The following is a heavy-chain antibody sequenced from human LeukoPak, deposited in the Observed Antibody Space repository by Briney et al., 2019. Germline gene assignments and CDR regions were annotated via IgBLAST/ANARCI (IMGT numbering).Heavy chain of an antibody. D-gene: IGHD1-7*01. J-gene: IGHJ4*02. Sequence: SETLSLTCTVSGGSISSSGYYWGWIRQPPGKGLEWIGSIYYSGSTYYNPSLKSRVTISVDTSKNQFSLKLSSVTAADTAVYYCARDNAELELRGLLNYWGQGTLVTVSS. CDR2: IYYSGST. V-gene: IGHV4-39*07. CDR1: GGSISSSGYY. CDR3: ARDNAELELRGLLNY.